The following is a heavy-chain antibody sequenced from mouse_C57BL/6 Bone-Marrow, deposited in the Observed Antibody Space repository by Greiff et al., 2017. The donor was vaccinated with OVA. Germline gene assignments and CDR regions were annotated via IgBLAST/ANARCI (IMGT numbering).Heavy chain of an antibody. D-gene: IGHD3-2*02. CDR2: INPNNGGT. V-gene: IGHV1-18*01. Sequence: VQLKQSGPELVKPGASVKIPCKASGYTFTDYNMDWVKQSHGKSLEWIGDINPNNGGTIYNQKFKGKATLTVDKSSSTAYMELRSLTSEDTAVYYCATGQLRLRPFAYWGQGTLVTVSA. CDR3: ATGQLRLRPFAY. CDR1: GYTFTDYN. J-gene: IGHJ3*01.